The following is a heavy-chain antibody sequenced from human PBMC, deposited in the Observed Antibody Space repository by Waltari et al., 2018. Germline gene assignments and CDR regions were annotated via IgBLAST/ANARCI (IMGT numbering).Heavy chain of an antibody. CDR3: ARGDTMVRGYYYYYYMDV. CDR1: GGSISSSS. V-gene: IGHV4-4*07. Sequence: QVQLQESGPGLVQPSETLSLTCTVSGGSISSSSWTWIQQPAGQGLEWIGRIYTSGSTNYNPSLKSRVTMSVDTSKNQFSLKLSSVTAADTAVYYCARGDTMVRGYYYYYYMDVWGKGTTVTISS. D-gene: IGHD3-10*01. J-gene: IGHJ6*03. CDR2: IYTSGST.